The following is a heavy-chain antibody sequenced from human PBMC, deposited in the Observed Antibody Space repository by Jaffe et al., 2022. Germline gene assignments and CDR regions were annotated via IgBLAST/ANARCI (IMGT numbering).Heavy chain of an antibody. CDR2: ISGSGGST. CDR3: ASGRLGWSSSWYGYFQH. Sequence: EVQLLESGGGLVQPGGSLRLSCAASGFTFSSYAMSWVRQAPGKGLEWVSAISGSGGSTYYADSVKGRFTISRDNSKNTLYLQMNSLRAEDTAVYYCASGRLGWSSSWYGYFQHWGQGTLVTVSS. D-gene: IGHD6-13*01. V-gene: IGHV3-23*01. CDR1: GFTFSSYA. J-gene: IGHJ1*01.